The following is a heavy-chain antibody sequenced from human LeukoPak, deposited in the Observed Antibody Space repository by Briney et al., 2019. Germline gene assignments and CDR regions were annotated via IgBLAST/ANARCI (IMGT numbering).Heavy chain of an antibody. J-gene: IGHJ4*02. V-gene: IGHV5-51*01. Sequence: GESLKISCKGSGYSFTSYWIAWVRQMPGKGLEWVGIIYPGDSDTRYSPSFQGQVTISADKSISTAYLQWSSLKASDTAMYYCARRERNGYNFFDYWGQGTLVTVSS. CDR2: IYPGDSDT. CDR1: GYSFTSYW. CDR3: ARRERNGYNFFDY. D-gene: IGHD5-24*01.